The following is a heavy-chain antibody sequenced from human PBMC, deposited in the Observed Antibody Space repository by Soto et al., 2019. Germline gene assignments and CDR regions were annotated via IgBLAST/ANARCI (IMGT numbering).Heavy chain of an antibody. J-gene: IGHJ4*02. CDR2: IIPILGIA. Sequence: QVQLVQSGAEVKKPGSSVKVSCKASGGTFSSYTISWVRQAPGQGLEWMGRIIPILGIANYAQKFQGRVTISADKSTSTAYMELSSLRSEDTAVYYGARSPVVGVLRHDYWGQGTLVTVSS. CDR1: GGTFSSYT. CDR3: ARSPVVGVLRHDY. V-gene: IGHV1-69*02. D-gene: IGHD2-15*01.